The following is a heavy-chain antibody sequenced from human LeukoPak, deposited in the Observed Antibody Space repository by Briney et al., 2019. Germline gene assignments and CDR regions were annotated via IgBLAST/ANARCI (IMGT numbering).Heavy chain of an antibody. V-gene: IGHV4-39*01. D-gene: IGHD6-25*01. Sequence: PSETLSLTCTVSGGSISPISSSTYYWGWIRQAPGKGLEWIGSLFYGENTHYNPSLKSRATLSVDSSKNQFSLKLTSVTAADAAVYFCARQLPTAAADTSGYFDYWGQGTVVTVSS. CDR1: GGSISPISSSTYY. CDR3: ARQLPTAAADTSGYFDY. J-gene: IGHJ4*02. CDR2: LFYGENT.